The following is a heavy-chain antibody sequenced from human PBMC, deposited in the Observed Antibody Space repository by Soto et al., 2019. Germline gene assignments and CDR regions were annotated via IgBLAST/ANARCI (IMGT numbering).Heavy chain of an antibody. Sequence: QVQLVQSGAEVKKPGSSVKVSCEASGGTFSSYAISWVRQAPGQELEWMGGIIPIFGTANYAQKFQGRVTITADESTSTAYMELSSLRSGDTAVYYCARSRSYGAYYFDYWGQGTLVTVSS. V-gene: IGHV1-69*01. CDR1: GGTFSSYA. D-gene: IGHD5-18*01. CDR3: ARSRSYGAYYFDY. CDR2: IIPIFGTA. J-gene: IGHJ4*02.